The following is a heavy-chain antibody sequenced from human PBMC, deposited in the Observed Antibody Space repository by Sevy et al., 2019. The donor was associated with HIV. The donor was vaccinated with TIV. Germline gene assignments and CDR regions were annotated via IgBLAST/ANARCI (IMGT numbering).Heavy chain of an antibody. Sequence: GGSLRLSCAASEFTFDDYAKHWVRQAPGKGLEWVSLISWDGGSTYYADSVKGRFTISRDNSKNSLYLQMNSLRAEDTALYYCAKDKGRDGYLDYWGQGTLVTVSS. CDR2: ISWDGGST. D-gene: IGHD2-21*01. CDR1: EFTFDDYA. CDR3: AKDKGRDGYLDY. J-gene: IGHJ4*02. V-gene: IGHV3-43D*04.